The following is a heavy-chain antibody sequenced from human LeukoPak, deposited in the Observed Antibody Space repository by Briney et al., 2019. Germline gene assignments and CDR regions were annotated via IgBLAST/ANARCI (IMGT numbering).Heavy chain of an antibody. V-gene: IGHV3-23*01. CDR2: ISGSGGST. CDR3: ANGPWSLGGVGHMDV. CDR1: GFTFSRYA. J-gene: IGHJ6*03. D-gene: IGHD3-16*01. Sequence: GGSLRLSCAASGFTFSRYAMSWVRQAQGKGLEWVSAISGSGGSTYYADSVKGRFTISRDNSKNTLYLQMNSLSAEDTAVYYCANGPWSLGGVGHMDVWVKGTTVTVSS.